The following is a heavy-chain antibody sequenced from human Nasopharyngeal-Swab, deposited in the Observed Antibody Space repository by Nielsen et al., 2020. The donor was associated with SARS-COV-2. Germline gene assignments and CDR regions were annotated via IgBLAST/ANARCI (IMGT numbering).Heavy chain of an antibody. J-gene: IGHJ2*01. V-gene: IGHV3-23*01. D-gene: IGHD5-18*01. Sequence: GGSLRLSCAVSGFSFSSYVMSWVRQVPGKGLEWVSAIRGSGGGTYSADSVKGRFTISRDSSKNTLYLQMNSLRDADTAVYYCARDKSQPTWNFDLWGRGTLVTVSS. CDR2: IRGSGGGT. CDR3: ARDKSQPTWNFDL. CDR1: GFSFSSYV.